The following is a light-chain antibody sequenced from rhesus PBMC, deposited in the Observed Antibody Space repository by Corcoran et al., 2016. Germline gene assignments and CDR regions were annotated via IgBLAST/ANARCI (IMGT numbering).Light chain of an antibody. CDR3: QQYSSRPYS. CDR1: QGISSW. V-gene: IGKV1-22*01. Sequence: DIQMTQSPSSLSASVGDTVTITCRASQGISSWLAWYQQKQGKAPKLLLYKASSLQSGGPSRLSGSGSGTDFTLTISSLQSEDFATYYCQQYSSRPYSFGQGTKVEIK. J-gene: IGKJ2*01. CDR2: KAS.